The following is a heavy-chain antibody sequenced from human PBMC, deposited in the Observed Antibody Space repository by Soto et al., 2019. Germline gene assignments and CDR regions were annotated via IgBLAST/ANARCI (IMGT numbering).Heavy chain of an antibody. D-gene: IGHD2-21*02. V-gene: IGHV3-74*01. CDR2: INPDGSRT. J-gene: IGHJ6*02. CDR1: GFTFTDYW. CDR3: AKSGDYDYYYYGMDV. Sequence: GGSLRLSCAASGFTFTDYWMHWVRQAPGKGLMWVSRINPDGSRTSYADSVKGRFTISRDNSKNTLYLQMNSLRAEDTAVYYCAKSGDYDYYYYGMDVWGQGTTVTVSS.